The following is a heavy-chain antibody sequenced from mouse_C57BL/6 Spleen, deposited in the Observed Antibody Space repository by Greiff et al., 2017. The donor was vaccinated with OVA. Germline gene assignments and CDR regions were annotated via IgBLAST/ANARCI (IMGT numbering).Heavy chain of an antibody. Sequence: QVQLKESGPELVKPGASVKISCKASGYAFSSSWMNWVKQRPGQGLEWIGRIYPGDGDTNYNGKFKGKATLTADNSSHTAYMQLSRLTSEDSAVYFCERRTLYYGNYGYEMDYGGKGTSVTVSA. J-gene: IGHJ4*01. CDR1: GYAFSSSW. V-gene: IGHV1-82*01. D-gene: IGHD2-1*01. CDR2: IYPGDGDT. CDR3: ERRTLYYGNYGYEMDY.